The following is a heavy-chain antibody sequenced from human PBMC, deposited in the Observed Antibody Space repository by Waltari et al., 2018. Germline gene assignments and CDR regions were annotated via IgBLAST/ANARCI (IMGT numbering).Heavy chain of an antibody. CDR2: SSPSDGHT. V-gene: IGHV1-18*01. J-gene: IGHJ4*02. D-gene: IGHD6-19*01. Sequence: QVQLVQSGAEVKRPGASVTVSCQTSGYTFIRYGVDWVRQAPGQGLEWMGWSSPSDGHTNYAQKFQGRVTMTTDTSTSTAYMELRDLRSDDTAIYYCARLPGYSSGWYDNWGQGTLVTVSS. CDR3: ARLPGYSSGWYDN. CDR1: GYTFIRYG.